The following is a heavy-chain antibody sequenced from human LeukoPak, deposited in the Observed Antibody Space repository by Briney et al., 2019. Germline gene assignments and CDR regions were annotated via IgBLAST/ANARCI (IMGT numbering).Heavy chain of an antibody. CDR3: AKVTGIAAAGTGIAFDI. CDR1: GFTFSSYA. Sequence: QPGGSLRLSCAASGFTFSSYAMSWVRQAPGKGLEWVSAISGSGGSTYYADSVKGRFTISRDNSKNTLYLQMNSLRAEDTAVYYCAKVTGIAAAGTGIAFDIWGQGTMVTVSS. J-gene: IGHJ3*02. V-gene: IGHV3-23*01. D-gene: IGHD6-13*01. CDR2: ISGSGGST.